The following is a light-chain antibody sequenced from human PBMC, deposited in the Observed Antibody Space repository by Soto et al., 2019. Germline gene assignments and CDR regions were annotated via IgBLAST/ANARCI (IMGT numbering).Light chain of an antibody. V-gene: IGKV3-15*01. Sequence: EIVMTQSPATLSVSPGERATLSCRASPNVGNNLVWYQQKPGQAPRLLIYGASTRAAGIPDRFSGSGSGTEFTLTISRLEPEDFAVYYCQQYGTSAGTFGQGTKVDIK. CDR3: QQYGTSAGT. CDR2: GAS. J-gene: IGKJ1*01. CDR1: PNVGNN.